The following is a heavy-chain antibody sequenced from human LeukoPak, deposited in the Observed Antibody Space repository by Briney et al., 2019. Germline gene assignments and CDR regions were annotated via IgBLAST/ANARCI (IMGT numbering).Heavy chain of an antibody. J-gene: IGHJ3*01. CDR3: ARGLQENLAWLTAFSAFDV. Sequence: GASVKVSCKASGYTFTSYDISWVRQAPGQGLEWMGWISAYNGDTNYAQKLQGRVTMTTDTSTSTAYMELRSLRSDDTAVYYCARGLQENLAWLTAFSAFDVWGPGTMVTVSS. CDR1: GYTFTSYD. D-gene: IGHD5-24*01. CDR2: ISAYNGDT. V-gene: IGHV1-18*01.